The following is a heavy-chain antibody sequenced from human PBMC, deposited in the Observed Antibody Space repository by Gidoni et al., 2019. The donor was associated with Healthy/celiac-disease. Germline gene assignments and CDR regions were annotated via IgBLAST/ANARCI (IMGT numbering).Heavy chain of an antibody. Sequence: QVQLVESGGGVVQPGRSLRLSCAASGFTFSSSGMNWVRQAPGKGLEWVAVISYDGSNKYYADSVKGRFTISRDNSKNTLYLQMNSLRAEDTAVYYCALRFLEWLFGAPSVGMDVWGQGTTVTVSS. J-gene: IGHJ6*02. V-gene: IGHV3-30*03. CDR3: ALRFLEWLFGAPSVGMDV. D-gene: IGHD3-3*01. CDR1: GFTFSSSG. CDR2: ISYDGSNK.